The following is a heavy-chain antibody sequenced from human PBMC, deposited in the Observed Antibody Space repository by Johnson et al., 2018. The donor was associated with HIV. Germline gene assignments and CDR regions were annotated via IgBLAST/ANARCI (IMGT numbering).Heavy chain of an antibody. Sequence: VKLVESGGGVVKPGKSLTLSCVGSGLSFSNFGIHWVRQAPGKGLEWVSCISWNSGSIGYADSVKGRFTISRDNAKNSLYLQMNNLRAEDTALYYCARDRRYGSSGHYPYAFDIWGRGTMVTVSS. D-gene: IGHD3-22*01. J-gene: IGHJ3*02. CDR2: ISWNSGSI. CDR1: GLSFSNFG. V-gene: IGHV3-9*01. CDR3: ARDRRYGSSGHYPYAFDI.